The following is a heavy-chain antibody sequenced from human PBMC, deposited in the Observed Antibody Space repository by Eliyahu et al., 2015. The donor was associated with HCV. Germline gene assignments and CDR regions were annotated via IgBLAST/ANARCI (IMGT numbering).Heavy chain of an antibody. J-gene: IGHJ5*02. CDR2: IIPVFGTA. Sequence: EVMRPGSSVKVSCKASGGTFPSHTIRWVRQXPGXXLXWLGGIIPVFGTAXYAQKFRGRVTXTADESTNTAYMELSSLRSEDTAVYYCALEGGSSGPRWFDPWGQGTLVTVSS. CDR3: ALEGGSSGPRWFDP. D-gene: IGHD6-19*01. V-gene: IGHV1-69*01. CDR1: GGTFPSHT.